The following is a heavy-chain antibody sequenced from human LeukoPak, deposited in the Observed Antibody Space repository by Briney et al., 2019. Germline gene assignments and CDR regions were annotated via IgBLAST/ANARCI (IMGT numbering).Heavy chain of an antibody. CDR1: GFTVSSYW. CDR2: INEDGSTI. D-gene: IGHD3-10*01. J-gene: IGHJ4*02. Sequence: PGESLRLSCAASGFTVSSYWMHWVRQAPGKGLVWVSRINEDGSTINYADSVKGRFTISRDNAKNTLYLQMNSLRAEDTAVYYCARDRGPRTGSMVREAYDYWGQGTLVTVSS. V-gene: IGHV3-74*01. CDR3: ARDRGPRTGSMVREAYDY.